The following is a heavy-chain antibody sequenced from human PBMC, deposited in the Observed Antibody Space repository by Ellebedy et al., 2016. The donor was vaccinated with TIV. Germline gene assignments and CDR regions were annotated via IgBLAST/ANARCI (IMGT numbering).Heavy chain of an antibody. CDR1: GFSFSNYW. D-gene: IGHD6-19*01. CDR2: IEHDGTER. Sequence: GGSLRLXXAASGFSFSNYWMTWVRQSPGRGLEWVANIEHDGTERYYVDSVKGRFTVSRDNAKSSLYLQMNRLRNEDTAIYYCALLAVAARFDYWGQGVLVTVSA. V-gene: IGHV3-7*01. J-gene: IGHJ4*02. CDR3: ALLAVAARFDY.